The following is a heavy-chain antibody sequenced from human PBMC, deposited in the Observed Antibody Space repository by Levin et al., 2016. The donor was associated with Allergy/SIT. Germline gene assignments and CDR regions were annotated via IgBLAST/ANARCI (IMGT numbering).Heavy chain of an antibody. CDR3: ARGYSYGPKGAFDI. D-gene: IGHD5-18*01. CDR2: ISYDGSNK. V-gene: IGHV3-30*04. Sequence: WIRQPPGKGLEWVAVISYDGSNKYYTDSVKGRFTISRDNSKNTLYLQMNSLRAEDTAVYYCARGYSYGPKGAFDIWGQGTMVTVSS. J-gene: IGHJ3*02.